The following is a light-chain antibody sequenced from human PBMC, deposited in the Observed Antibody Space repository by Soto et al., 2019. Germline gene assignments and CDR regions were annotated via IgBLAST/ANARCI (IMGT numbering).Light chain of an antibody. CDR1: YSVTNNY. Sequence: EIVLTQSPGTLSLSPGEGATLSCRARYSVTNNYLAWYQQKPGQAPRLLVYGASSRATGIADRFSGSGSGSDFTLTISRLEPEDFAVYYCQQRSNWPSITFGQGTRLEIK. J-gene: IGKJ5*01. CDR3: QQRSNWPSIT. V-gene: IGKV3D-20*02. CDR2: GAS.